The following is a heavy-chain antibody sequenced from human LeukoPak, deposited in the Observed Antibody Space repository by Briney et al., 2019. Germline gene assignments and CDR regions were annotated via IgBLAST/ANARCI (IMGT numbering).Heavy chain of an antibody. CDR2: INGSGGST. V-gene: IGHV3-23*01. Sequence: GGSLRLSCAASGFTFSSYAMSWVRQAPGKGLEWVSGINGSGGSTYYADSVKGRFTISRDNSKNTLYLQMNSLRAEDTAVYYCAKQHIREPLSYFDYWGQGTLVTVSS. J-gene: IGHJ4*02. CDR3: AKQHIREPLSYFDY. D-gene: IGHD5-24*01. CDR1: GFTFSSYA.